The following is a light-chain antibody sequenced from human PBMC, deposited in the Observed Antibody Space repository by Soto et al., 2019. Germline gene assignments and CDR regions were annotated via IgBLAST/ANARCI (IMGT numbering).Light chain of an antibody. CDR1: QSVSSN. Sequence: EIVMTHSPATLSVSPGERATLSRRASQSVSSNLAWYQQKPGQAPRLLIYGASTRATGIPARFSGSGSGTEFTLTISSLQSEDFAVYYCQQYNNWPPRRTFGQGTKV. CDR3: QQYNNWPPRRT. J-gene: IGKJ1*01. V-gene: IGKV3-15*01. CDR2: GAS.